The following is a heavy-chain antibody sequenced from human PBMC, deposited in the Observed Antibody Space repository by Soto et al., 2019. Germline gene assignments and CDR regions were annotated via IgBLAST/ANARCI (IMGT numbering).Heavy chain of an antibody. CDR2: ISSTGGST. V-gene: IGHV3-23*01. CDR3: AKGERFDSSGYYYKDAFDI. Sequence: GGSLRLSCAASGFTFSSYVMSWVRQTPGKGLEWVSAISSTGGSTNYADSVKGRFTISRENSKNTVYMQMNSLRAEDTAVYYCAKGERFDSSGYYYKDAFDIWGQGTMVTVSS. J-gene: IGHJ3*02. CDR1: GFTFSSYV. D-gene: IGHD3-22*01.